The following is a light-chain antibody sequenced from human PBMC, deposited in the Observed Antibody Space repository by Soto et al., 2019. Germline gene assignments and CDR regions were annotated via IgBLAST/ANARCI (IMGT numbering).Light chain of an antibody. CDR1: SSDVGSYSH. Sequence: QSVLTQPASVSGSPGQSITISCTGTSSDVGSYSHVAWYQQFPGKTPKLIIYEVSYRPSGVSHRFSASKSGNTASLTISGLQADDEADYYCISYTGSSTSYVFGTGTKVTV. V-gene: IGLV2-14*01. J-gene: IGLJ1*01. CDR2: EVS. CDR3: ISYTGSSTSYV.